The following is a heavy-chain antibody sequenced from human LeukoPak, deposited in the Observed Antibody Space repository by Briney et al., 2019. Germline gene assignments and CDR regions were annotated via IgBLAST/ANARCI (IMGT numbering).Heavy chain of an antibody. J-gene: IGHJ4*02. V-gene: IGHV4-34*01. D-gene: IGHD1-14*01. CDR3: VRGPDHAKVGY. CDR1: GGSFSGYY. Sequence: PSETLSLTCAVYGGSFSGYYWSWIRQPPGKGLEWIGEINHSGISDYNPSLSSRVTMSLDTSKNHFSLKLASVTAADTAVYYCVRGPDHAKVGYWGQGTPVTVSS. CDR2: INHSGIS.